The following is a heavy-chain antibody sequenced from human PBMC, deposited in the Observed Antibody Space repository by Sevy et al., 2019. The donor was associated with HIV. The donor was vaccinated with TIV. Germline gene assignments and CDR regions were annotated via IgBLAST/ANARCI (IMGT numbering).Heavy chain of an antibody. CDR2: IKHSGST. V-gene: IGHV4-34*01. CDR3: ARDGGPDDAFDI. Sequence: SETLSLTCAVYGGSFSGYYWSWIRQPPGKGLEWIGEIKHSGSTNYNPSLKRRVTISVDTSKNQFSLKLSSVTAADTAVYYCARDGGPDDAFDIWGQGTMVTVSS. J-gene: IGHJ3*02. D-gene: IGHD3-16*01. CDR1: GGSFSGYY.